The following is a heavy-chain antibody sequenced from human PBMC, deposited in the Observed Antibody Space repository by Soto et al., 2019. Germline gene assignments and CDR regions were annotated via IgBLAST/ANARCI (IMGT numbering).Heavy chain of an antibody. V-gene: IGHV4-4*07. CDR1: GGSMSSYY. D-gene: IGHD3-3*01. CDR2: VYSSGGT. Sequence: PSEPLSLPCSVSGGSMSSYYWTWIRQPAGKGLEWIGRVYSSGGTHYNSSLKSRVTISLDTSKNQFSLRLISVTAADTAVYYCARGQRFSDWFDPWGQGTLVTVSS. J-gene: IGHJ5*02. CDR3: ARGQRFSDWFDP.